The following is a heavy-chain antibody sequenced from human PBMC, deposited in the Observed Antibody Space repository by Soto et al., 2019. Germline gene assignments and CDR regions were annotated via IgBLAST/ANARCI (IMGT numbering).Heavy chain of an antibody. J-gene: IGHJ6*02. Sequence: ASVKVSCKVSGYTLNELSMHWVRQEHEKGLEWMGGFDPEDGETIYAQKFQGRVTMTEDTSTDTAYMELSSLRSEDTAVYYCATTPPVGVTYYYGSGTTSPYYYYGMDVWGQGTTVTVSS. D-gene: IGHD3-10*01. CDR3: ATTPPVGVTYYYGSGTTSPYYYYGMDV. V-gene: IGHV1-24*01. CDR1: GYTLNELS. CDR2: FDPEDGET.